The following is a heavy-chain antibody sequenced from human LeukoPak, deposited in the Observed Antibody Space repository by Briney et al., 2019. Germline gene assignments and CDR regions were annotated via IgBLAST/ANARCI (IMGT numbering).Heavy chain of an antibody. CDR3: AREIFDGDYNYYYGMDV. Sequence: GGSLRLSCAASGFTFSHYAIHWVRQAPGKGLEWVAVISYDGSTKYYADSVKARFTISRDNSKNTLYPQMNSLRPDDTAVYYCAREIFDGDYNYYYGMDVWGQGTTVTVSS. V-gene: IGHV3-30-3*01. CDR2: ISYDGSTK. D-gene: IGHD4-17*01. CDR1: GFTFSHYA. J-gene: IGHJ6*02.